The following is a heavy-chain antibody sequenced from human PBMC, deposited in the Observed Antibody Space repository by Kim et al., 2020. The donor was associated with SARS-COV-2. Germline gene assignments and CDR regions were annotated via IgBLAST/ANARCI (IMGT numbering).Heavy chain of an antibody. V-gene: IGHV3-7*03. J-gene: IGHJ6*02. CDR1: GLTFKNYW. D-gene: IGHD1-1*01. Sequence: GGSLRLSCAASGLTFKNYWMTWVRQAPGTGLEWVASIKYDGSAEFYVDSVRGLFTISRDNAKDSVYLQLSSLRAEDTAVYYCAKGTNMDVWGQGTTVTVSS. CDR2: IKYDGSAE. CDR3: AKGTNMDV.